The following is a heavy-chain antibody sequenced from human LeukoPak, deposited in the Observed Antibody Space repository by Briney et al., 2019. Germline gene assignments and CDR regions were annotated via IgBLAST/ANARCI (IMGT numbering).Heavy chain of an antibody. V-gene: IGHV1-18*01. Sequence: ASVKVSCKASGYTFTSYGISWVRQAPGQGLEWMGWISAYNGNTNYAQKLQGRVTMTTDTSTSTAYMELRSLRSDDTAVYYCARDDYGDYPAWLDPWGQGTLVTVSS. CDR1: GYTFTSYG. CDR2: ISAYNGNT. J-gene: IGHJ5*02. CDR3: ARDDYGDYPAWLDP. D-gene: IGHD4-17*01.